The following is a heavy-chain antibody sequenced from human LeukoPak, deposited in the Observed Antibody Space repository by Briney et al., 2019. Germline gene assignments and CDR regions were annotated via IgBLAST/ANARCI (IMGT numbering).Heavy chain of an antibody. D-gene: IGHD6-19*01. CDR2: IYYSGST. CDR1: GGSISSSGYY. Sequence: SETLSLTCTVSGGSISSSGYYWSWIRQPPGKGLEWIGHIYYSGSTRYNPSLKSRVTLSVDPSKNQFSLKLSSVTAADTAVYYCARAYGYSSGWYPLDYWGQGTLVTVSS. CDR3: ARAYGYSSGWYPLDY. V-gene: IGHV4-61*08. J-gene: IGHJ4*02.